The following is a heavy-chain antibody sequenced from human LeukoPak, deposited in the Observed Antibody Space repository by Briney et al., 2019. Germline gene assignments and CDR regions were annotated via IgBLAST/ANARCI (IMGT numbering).Heavy chain of an antibody. CDR2: INPNSGGT. V-gene: IGHV1-2*04. CDR3: ARGAKYSYGPPGY. Sequence: ASVKVSCKASGYTFTSYYMHWVRQAPGQGLEWMGWINPNSGGTNYAQKFQGWVTMTRDTSISTAYMELSRLRSDDTAVYYCARGAKYSYGPPGYWGQGTLVTVSS. CDR1: GYTFTSYY. J-gene: IGHJ4*02. D-gene: IGHD5-18*01.